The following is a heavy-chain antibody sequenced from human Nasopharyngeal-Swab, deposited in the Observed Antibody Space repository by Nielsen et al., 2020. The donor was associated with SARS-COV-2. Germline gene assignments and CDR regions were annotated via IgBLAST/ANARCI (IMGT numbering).Heavy chain of an antibody. J-gene: IGHJ4*02. CDR1: GFTFSNSG. Sequence: GESLKISCVASGFTFSNSGMHWVRQAPGKGLEWVSVISGSGGSTYYADSVKGRFTISRDNSKNTLYLQMNSLRAEDTAVYYCARYDDYYDSSGYAYWGQGTLVTVSS. CDR2: ISGSGGST. V-gene: IGHV3-23*01. CDR3: ARYDDYYDSSGYAY. D-gene: IGHD3-22*01.